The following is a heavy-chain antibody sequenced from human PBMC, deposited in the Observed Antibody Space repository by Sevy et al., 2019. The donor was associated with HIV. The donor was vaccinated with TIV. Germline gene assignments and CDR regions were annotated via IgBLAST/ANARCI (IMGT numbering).Heavy chain of an antibody. J-gene: IGHJ4*02. D-gene: IGHD6-13*01. CDR3: AKVCSSSWYYFDY. Sequence: GGSLRLSCAASGFTFSSYGMHWVRQAPGKGLEWVAVISYDGSNKYYADSVKGRFTISRDKSKNTLYLQMNSLRAEDTDVYYCAKVCSSSWYYFDYWGQGTLVTVSS. CDR2: ISYDGSNK. V-gene: IGHV3-30*18. CDR1: GFTFSSYG.